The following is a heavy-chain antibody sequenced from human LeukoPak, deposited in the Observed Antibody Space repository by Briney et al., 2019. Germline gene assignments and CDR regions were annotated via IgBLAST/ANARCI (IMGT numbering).Heavy chain of an antibody. CDR1: GYTFTSYY. V-gene: IGHV1-46*01. Sequence: ASVKVSCKASGYTFTSYYMHWVRQAPGQGLEWMGIINPSGGSTSYAQKFQGRVSMTRDTSTSTVYMELSSLRSEDTAVYYCARDNAPYCGGDCYPDYLGQGTLVTVSS. J-gene: IGHJ4*02. CDR2: INPSGGST. D-gene: IGHD2-21*02. CDR3: ARDNAPYCGGDCYPDY.